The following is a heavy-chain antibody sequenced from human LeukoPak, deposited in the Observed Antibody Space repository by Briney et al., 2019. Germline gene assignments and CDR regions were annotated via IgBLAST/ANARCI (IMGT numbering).Heavy chain of an antibody. CDR1: GYSISSGYY. D-gene: IGHD6-13*01. J-gene: IGHJ4*02. CDR2: FYTSGST. Sequence: SETLSLTCTVSGYSISSGYYWGWIRQPPGKGLEWIGRFYTSGSTNYNPSLKSRVTMSVDTSKNQFSLKLSSVTAADTAVYYCARGVIAAGGNDFDYWGQGTLVTVSS. CDR3: ARGVIAAGGNDFDY. V-gene: IGHV4-38-2*02.